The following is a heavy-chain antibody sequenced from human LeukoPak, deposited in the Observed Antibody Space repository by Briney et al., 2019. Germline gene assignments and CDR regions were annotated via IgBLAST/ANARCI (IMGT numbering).Heavy chain of an antibody. J-gene: IGHJ4*02. D-gene: IGHD5-12*01. CDR3: ARDFTVQATDESGSIGY. V-gene: IGHV3-21*01. Sequence: GGSLRLSCAASGFTFSSYSMNWVRQAPGKVLEWVSSISSSSSYIYYADSVKGRFTISRDNAKNSLYLQMNSLRAEDTAVYYCARDFTVQATDESGSIGYWGQGTLVTVSS. CDR2: ISSSSSYI. CDR1: GFTFSSYS.